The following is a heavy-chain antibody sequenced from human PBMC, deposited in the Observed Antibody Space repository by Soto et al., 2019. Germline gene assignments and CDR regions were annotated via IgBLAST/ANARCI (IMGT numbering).Heavy chain of an antibody. V-gene: IGHV4-59*11. CDR3: ARLQYTVVTALDI. CDR2: IYHTVNT. Sequence: SETLSLTCSVSGVSIGSHFWSWIRQAPGKGPELVGYIYHTVNTNSNPALKSRVTTSMDTYENQLSLQLSSVTAADTAVYYCARLQYTVVTALDIWGQGTMVTVSS. J-gene: IGHJ3*02. D-gene: IGHD2-15*01. CDR1: GVSIGSHF.